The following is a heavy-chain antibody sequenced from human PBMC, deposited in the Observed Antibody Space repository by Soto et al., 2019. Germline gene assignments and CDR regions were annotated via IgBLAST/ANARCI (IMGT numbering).Heavy chain of an antibody. D-gene: IGHD2-15*01. CDR2: IWYDGSTK. V-gene: IGHV3-33*01. J-gene: IGHJ6*02. CDR3: ARSECTGPDCYSWPVNSGVDV. Sequence: QVQLVESGGGVVQPGGSLRLSCTASGFTFNTYGMHWVRQAPGKGLEWVAIIWYDGSTKFHADSVKGRFTISRDNSNNTLYMQMHSLRDEDTAVYYCARSECTGPDCYSWPVNSGVDVWGQGTTVTVPS. CDR1: GFTFNTYG.